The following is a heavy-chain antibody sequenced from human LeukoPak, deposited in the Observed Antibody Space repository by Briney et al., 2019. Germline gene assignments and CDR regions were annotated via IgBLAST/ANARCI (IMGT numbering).Heavy chain of an antibody. V-gene: IGHV1-69-2*01. CDR1: GYTFTDYY. CDR2: VDPEGGET. J-gene: IGHJ5*02. Sequence: ATVKISCKVSGYTFTDYYMHWVQQAPGKGLEWMGLVDPEGGETIYAEKFQGRVTITADTSTDTAYMELSSLRSEDTAVYYCATNPRYCSSTSCYFPWGQGTLVTVSS. D-gene: IGHD2-2*01. CDR3: ATNPRYCSSTSCYFP.